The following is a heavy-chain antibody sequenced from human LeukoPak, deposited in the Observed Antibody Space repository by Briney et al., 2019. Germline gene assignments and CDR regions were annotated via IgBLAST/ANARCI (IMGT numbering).Heavy chain of an antibody. CDR2: ISSSGSTI. V-gene: IGHV3-48*03. CDR3: AGLGITMIGGV. D-gene: IGHD3-10*02. J-gene: IGHJ6*04. CDR1: GFTFSSYE. Sequence: GGSLRLSCAASGFTFSSYEMNWVRQAPGKGLEWVSYISSSGSTIYCADSVKGRFTISRDNAKNSLYLQMNSLRAEDTAVYYCAGLGITMIGGVWGKGTTVTISS.